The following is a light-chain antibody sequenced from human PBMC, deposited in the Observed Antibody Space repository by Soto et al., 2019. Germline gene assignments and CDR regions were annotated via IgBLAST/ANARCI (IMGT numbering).Light chain of an antibody. CDR3: ASWDDSLSSWV. Sequence: QSVLTQPPSASGTPGQRVTISCSGSSSNIENNFVYWYQQFPGAAPKVLIYRRNQRPSGVPDRFSGSKSGTSASLAISGLRSEDEADYYCASWDDSLSSWVFGGGTKVTVL. J-gene: IGLJ3*02. V-gene: IGLV1-47*01. CDR1: SSNIENNF. CDR2: RRN.